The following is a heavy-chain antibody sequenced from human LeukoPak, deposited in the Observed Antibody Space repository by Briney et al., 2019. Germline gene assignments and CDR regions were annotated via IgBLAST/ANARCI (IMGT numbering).Heavy chain of an antibody. J-gene: IGHJ5*02. CDR1: GGSISSYY. CDR3: AREIAVAGRGNWFDP. D-gene: IGHD6-19*01. Sequence: PSETLSLTCTVSGGSISSYYWSWIRQPAGKGLEWIGRIYTSGSTNYNPSPKSRVTMSVDTSKNQFSLKLSSVTAADTAVYYCAREIAVAGRGNWFDPWGQGTLVTVSS. CDR2: IYTSGST. V-gene: IGHV4-4*07.